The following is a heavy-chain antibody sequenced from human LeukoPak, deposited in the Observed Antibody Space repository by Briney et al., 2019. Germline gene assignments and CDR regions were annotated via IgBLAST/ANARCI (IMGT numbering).Heavy chain of an antibody. CDR2: INPNSGGT. CDR3: ARGREDTAMVTYYYGMDV. J-gene: IGHJ6*02. V-gene: IGHV1-2*02. CDR1: GYTFTVYY. Sequence: ASVKVSCKASGYTFTVYYMHWGRQAPGQGLERMGWINPNSGGTNYAQKFQGRVTMTRDTSIGTAYMELSRLRSDDTAVYYCARGREDTAMVTYYYGMDVWGQGTTVTVSS. D-gene: IGHD5-18*01.